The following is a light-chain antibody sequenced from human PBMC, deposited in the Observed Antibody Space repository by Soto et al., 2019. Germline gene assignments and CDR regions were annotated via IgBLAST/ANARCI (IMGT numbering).Light chain of an antibody. Sequence: ESVLTQSPGTLSLSPGERATLSCRASQSVNSNYLAWYQQKPGQAPRLLIYDASNRATGIPARFSGSGSGTDFTLTINNLEPEDFAVYYCQQRSNWPITFGQGRLLEIK. CDR1: QSVNSNY. V-gene: IGKV3D-20*02. CDR3: QQRSNWPIT. J-gene: IGKJ5*01. CDR2: DAS.